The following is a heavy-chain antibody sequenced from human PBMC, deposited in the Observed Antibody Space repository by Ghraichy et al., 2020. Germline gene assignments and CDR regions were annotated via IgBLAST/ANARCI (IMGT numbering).Heavy chain of an antibody. CDR2: IRSKTNNYAT. CDR1: GFTFSGSA. V-gene: IGHV3-73*01. D-gene: IGHD1-26*01. CDR3: ARHSLAPSGIYYYFYIDV. J-gene: IGHJ6*03. Sequence: GESLNISCAASGFTFSGSAMHWVRQASGKGLEWVGRIRSKTNNYATAYAASVKGRFTISRDDSKDTAYLQINSLKTEDTAVYYCARHSLAPSGIYYYFYIDVWGKGTTVTVSS.